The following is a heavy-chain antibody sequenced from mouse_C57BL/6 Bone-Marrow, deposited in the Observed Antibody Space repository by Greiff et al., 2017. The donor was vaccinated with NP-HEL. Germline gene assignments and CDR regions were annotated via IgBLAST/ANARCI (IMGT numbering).Heavy chain of an antibody. Sequence: QVQLQQSGPELVKPGASVKISCKASGYAFSSSWMNWVKQRPGQGLEWIGRIYPGDGDTNYNGKFKGKATLTADKSSSTAYMQLSSLTSEDSAVYFCARERATTADYWGQGTTLTVSS. J-gene: IGHJ2*01. D-gene: IGHD1-2*01. CDR1: GYAFSSSW. CDR3: ARERATTADY. CDR2: IYPGDGDT. V-gene: IGHV1-82*01.